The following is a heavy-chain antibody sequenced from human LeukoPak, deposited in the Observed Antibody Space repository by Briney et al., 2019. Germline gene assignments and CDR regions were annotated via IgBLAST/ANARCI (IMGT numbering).Heavy chain of an antibody. CDR2: IKSDGSNT. Sequence: GGSLRLSCAASGFTFSSYWMHWVRQAPGKGLVGVSRIKSDGSNTNYADSVKGRFTISRDNAKNTLYLQMNSLRAEDTAVYYCAKMPYDSSGLIDYWGQGTLVTVSS. J-gene: IGHJ4*02. V-gene: IGHV3-74*01. D-gene: IGHD3-22*01. CDR1: GFTFSSYW. CDR3: AKMPYDSSGLIDY.